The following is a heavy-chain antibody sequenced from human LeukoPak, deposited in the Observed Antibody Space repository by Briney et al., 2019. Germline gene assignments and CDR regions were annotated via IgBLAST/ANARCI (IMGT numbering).Heavy chain of an antibody. V-gene: IGHV1-24*01. CDR3: ATVNRGGSSSWYGGMDV. CDR1: GYTLTGLS. D-gene: IGHD6-13*01. J-gene: IGHJ6*04. CDR2: FDPEDGET. Sequence: ASVKVSCKVSGYTLTGLSMHWVRQAPGKGLEWMGGFDPEDGETIYAQKFQGRVTMTEGTSTDTAYMELSSLRSEDTAVYYCATVNRGGSSSWYGGMDVWGKGTTVTVSS.